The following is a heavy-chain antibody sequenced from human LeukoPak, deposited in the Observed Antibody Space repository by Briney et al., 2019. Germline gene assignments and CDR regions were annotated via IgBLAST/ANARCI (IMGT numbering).Heavy chain of an antibody. CDR1: GYTFTSYY. D-gene: IGHD1-26*01. Sequence: ASVKVSCKASGYTFTSYYMHWVRQAPGQGLEWMGGIIPIFGTANYAQKFQGRVTITADESTSTAYMELSSLRSEDTAVYYCARDVNSGSLKDWGQGTLVTVSS. CDR2: IIPIFGTA. V-gene: IGHV1-69*13. J-gene: IGHJ4*02. CDR3: ARDVNSGSLKD.